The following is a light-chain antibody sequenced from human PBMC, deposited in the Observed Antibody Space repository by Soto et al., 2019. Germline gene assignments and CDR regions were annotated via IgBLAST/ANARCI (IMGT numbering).Light chain of an antibody. Sequence: EIVMTHSPATLSVSPGKSATLSCRASQSVGSDLAWYQQKPGQAPRLLIYAASTRATGVPARFSGSGSGTEFTLTISSLQTEDFVVYYCQQYNDWPPTFGPGTKGDSK. CDR2: AAS. CDR1: QSVGSD. V-gene: IGKV3-15*01. J-gene: IGKJ3*01. CDR3: QQYNDWPPT.